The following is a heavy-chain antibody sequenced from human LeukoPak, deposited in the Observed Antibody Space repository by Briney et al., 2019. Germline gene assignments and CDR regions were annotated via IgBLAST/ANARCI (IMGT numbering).Heavy chain of an antibody. J-gene: IGHJ4*02. CDR3: ARTYLYSYGYDY. V-gene: IGHV1-2*02. D-gene: IGHD5-18*01. Sequence: VASVKVSCKASGYTFTGYYMHWVRQAPGQGLEWMGWINPNSGGTNYAQKFQDRVTMTRDTSISTAYMDLSRLRSDDTAVYYCARTYLYSYGYDYWGQGTLVTVSS. CDR2: INPNSGGT. CDR1: GYTFTGYY.